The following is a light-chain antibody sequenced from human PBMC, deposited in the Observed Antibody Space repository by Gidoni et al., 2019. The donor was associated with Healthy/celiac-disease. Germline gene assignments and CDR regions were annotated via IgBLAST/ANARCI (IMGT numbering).Light chain of an antibody. J-gene: IGKJ4*01. V-gene: IGKV1-39*01. CDR1: QSISSY. CDR3: QQSYSTPLT. Sequence: ETKMTQSPSSLSASVGDRVTITCRASQSISSYLNWYQQKPGKAPKLLIYAASSLQSGVPSRFSGSGSGTDFTLTISSLQPEDFATYYCQQSYSTPLTFGGGTKVEIK. CDR2: AAS.